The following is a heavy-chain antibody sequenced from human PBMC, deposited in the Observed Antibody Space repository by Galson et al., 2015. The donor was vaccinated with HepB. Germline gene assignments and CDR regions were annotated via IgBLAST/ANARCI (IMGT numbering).Heavy chain of an antibody. CDR2: ISYDGSNK. D-gene: IGHD7-27*01. CDR3: AKDLRHWDFDY. J-gene: IGHJ4*02. Sequence: TFSSYAMHWVRQAPGKGLEWVAVISYDGSNKYYADSVKGRFTISRDNSKNTLYLQMNSLRAEDTAVYYCAKDLRHWDFDYWGQGTLVTVSS. V-gene: IGHV3-30-3*02. CDR1: TFSSYA.